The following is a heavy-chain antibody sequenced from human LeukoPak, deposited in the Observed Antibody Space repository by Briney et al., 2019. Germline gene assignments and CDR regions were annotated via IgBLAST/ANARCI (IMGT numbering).Heavy chain of an antibody. J-gene: IGHJ4*02. V-gene: IGHV3-48*04. CDR1: GFTFSSYS. CDR3: AREMDITEIDY. Sequence: GGSLRLSCAASGFTFSSYSMNWVRQAPGKGLEWVSYISSSSTIYYADSVKGRFTISRDNAKNSLYLQMNSLRAEDTAVYYCAREMDITEIDYWGQGTLVTVSS. D-gene: IGHD3-10*01. CDR2: ISSSSTI.